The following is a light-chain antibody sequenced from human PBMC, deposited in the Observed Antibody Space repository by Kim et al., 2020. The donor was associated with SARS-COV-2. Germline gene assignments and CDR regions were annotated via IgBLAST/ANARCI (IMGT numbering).Light chain of an antibody. CDR1: KLGDKY. CDR2: QHT. J-gene: IGLJ3*02. CDR3: QAWDSSTAV. V-gene: IGLV3-1*01. Sequence: SVYPGQTASITCSGSKLGDKYAYWYQKKPGQSPILVIYQHTKRPSGISQRFSGSSFGNTATLTISRAQTMDEADYYCQAWDSSTAVFGGGTKLTVL.